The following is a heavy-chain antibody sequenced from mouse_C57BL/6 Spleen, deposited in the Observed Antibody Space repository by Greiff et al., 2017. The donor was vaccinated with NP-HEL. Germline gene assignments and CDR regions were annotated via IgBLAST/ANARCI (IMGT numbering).Heavy chain of an antibody. J-gene: IGHJ2*01. CDR3: ARSYDYDETYYFDY. CDR2: IYPGDGDT. V-gene: IGHV1-82*01. D-gene: IGHD2-4*01. CDR1: GYAFSSSW. Sequence: VQLVESGPELVKPGASVKISCKASGYAFSSSWMNWVKQRPGKGLEWIGRIYPGDGDTNYNGKFKGKATLTADKSSSTAYMQLSSLTSEDSAVYFCARSYDYDETYYFDYWGQGTTLTVSS.